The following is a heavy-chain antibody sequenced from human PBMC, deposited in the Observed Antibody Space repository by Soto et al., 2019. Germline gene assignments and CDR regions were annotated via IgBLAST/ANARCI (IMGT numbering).Heavy chain of an antibody. D-gene: IGHD3-22*01. CDR3: ATDSLKTSGYYYYYYYRMGV. Sequence: ASVKVSCKASGFTFSSSAVQWVRQARGQRLEWIGWIVVGGGNTKYAQKFQERVTITRDMSTSTAYMELSRLRSDDTAVYYSATDSLKTSGYYYYYYYRMGVWDQGTTVTVSS. J-gene: IGHJ6*02. V-gene: IGHV1-58*01. CDR1: GFTFSSSA. CDR2: IVVGGGNT.